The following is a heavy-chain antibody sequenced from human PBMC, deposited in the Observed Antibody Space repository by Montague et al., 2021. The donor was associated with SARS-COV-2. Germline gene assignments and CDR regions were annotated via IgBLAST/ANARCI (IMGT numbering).Heavy chain of an antibody. CDR1: GVSISNNR. J-gene: IGHJ6*02. V-gene: IGHV4-59*08. Sequence: SETLSLTCTVSGVSISNNRWSWIRQPPGRGLEFIWYIHYNGHKNXKHSLQSRVTMSVDTSKNQVSLKLTSVTAADTAVYYCAGHDNPGTYPMDVWGQGTTVTVSS. CDR2: IHYNGHK. D-gene: IGHD3-10*01. CDR3: AGHDNPGTYPMDV.